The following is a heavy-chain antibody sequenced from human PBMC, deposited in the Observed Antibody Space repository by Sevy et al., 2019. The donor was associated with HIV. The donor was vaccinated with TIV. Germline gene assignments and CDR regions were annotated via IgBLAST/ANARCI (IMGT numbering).Heavy chain of an antibody. V-gene: IGHV4-59*13. CDR1: GGSMTSYY. Sequence: SETLSLTCTVSGGSMTSYYWNWVRQPPGKGLEWIGYIYYSGRTNYNPSLRSQVTMSEDTSKNRFSRMLIAVSAADTAVYHWARSVGTGNYFDYWGQGALVTVSS. CDR2: IYYSGRT. D-gene: IGHD2-21*02. CDR3: ARSVGTGNYFDY. J-gene: IGHJ4*02.